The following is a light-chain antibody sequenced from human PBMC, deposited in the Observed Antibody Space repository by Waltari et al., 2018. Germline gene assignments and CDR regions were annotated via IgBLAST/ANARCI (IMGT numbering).Light chain of an antibody. J-gene: IGKJ2*03. Sequence: DIQMTPSPAYLSASVGDRVSITCRASQIINNYLNWYQQKPGTAPKLLIYAASRLESGVPSRFSGSGSGTDYTLTISGLQPEDFATYYCHQSYSSHSFGQGTKLGVK. V-gene: IGKV1-39*01. CDR2: AAS. CDR3: HQSYSSHS. CDR1: QIINNY.